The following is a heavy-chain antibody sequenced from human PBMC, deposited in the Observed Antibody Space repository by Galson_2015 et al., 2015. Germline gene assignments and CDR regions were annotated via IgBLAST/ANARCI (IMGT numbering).Heavy chain of an antibody. Sequence: SLRLSCAASGFTISSYAMHWVRQAPGKGLEWAAIISYDGSNKYYADSVKGRFTISRDNSKNTLYLQLNSLRAEDTAVYYCARDMRFYFDSSGYSYYYYGMDVWGQGTTVTVSS. D-gene: IGHD3-22*01. CDR1: GFTISSYA. CDR2: ISYDGSNK. CDR3: ARDMRFYFDSSGYSYYYYGMDV. J-gene: IGHJ6*02. V-gene: IGHV3-30-3*01.